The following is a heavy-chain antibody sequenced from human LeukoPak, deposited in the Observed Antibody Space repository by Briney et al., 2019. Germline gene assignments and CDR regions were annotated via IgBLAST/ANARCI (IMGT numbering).Heavy chain of an antibody. CDR1: GGSISSYY. J-gene: IGHJ1*01. D-gene: IGHD4-11*01. Sequence: SETLSLTCTVSGGSISSYYWSWIRHPPGKGLEWIGYIYYSGSTNYNPSLKSRVTISVDTSKNQFSLKLSSVTAADTAVYYCAKTHDNSDYYYFQHWGQGTLVTVSS. CDR2: IYYSGST. CDR3: AKTHDNSDYYYFQH. V-gene: IGHV4-59*08.